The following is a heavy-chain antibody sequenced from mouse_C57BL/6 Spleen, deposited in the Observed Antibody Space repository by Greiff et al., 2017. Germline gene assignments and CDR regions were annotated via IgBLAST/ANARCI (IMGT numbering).Heavy chain of an antibody. Sequence: VQLQQPGAELVRPGSSVKLSCKASGYTFTSYWMDWVKQRPGQGLEWIGNIYPSDSETHYNQKFKDKATLTVDKSSSTAYMQLSSLTSEDSAVYYGERGGFYEGYYRFAYWGQGTLVTVSA. CDR1: GYTFTSYW. CDR2: IYPSDSET. CDR3: ERGGFYEGYYRFAY. D-gene: IGHD2-3*01. J-gene: IGHJ3*01. V-gene: IGHV1-61*01.